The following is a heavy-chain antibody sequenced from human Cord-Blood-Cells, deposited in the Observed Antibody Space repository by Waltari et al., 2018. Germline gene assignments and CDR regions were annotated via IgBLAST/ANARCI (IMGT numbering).Heavy chain of an antibody. CDR3: ARGGWSRAQDSSGHYFDY. Sequence: QVQLVQSGAEVKKPGSSVKVSCKASGGPFRSYAISWVRQAPGQGLEWMGGIIPIFGTANYAQKFQGRVTITADESTSTAYMELSSLRSEDTAVYYCARGGWSRAQDSSGHYFDYWGQGTLVTVSS. J-gene: IGHJ4*02. CDR2: IIPIFGTA. D-gene: IGHD3-22*01. CDR1: GGPFRSYA. V-gene: IGHV1-69*01.